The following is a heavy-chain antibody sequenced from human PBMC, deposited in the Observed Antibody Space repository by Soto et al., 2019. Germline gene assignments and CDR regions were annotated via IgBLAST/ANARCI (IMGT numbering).Heavy chain of an antibody. CDR2: IYPGDSDT. D-gene: IGHD1-26*01. J-gene: IGHJ6*01. CDR1: GYSFTSYW. V-gene: IGHV5-51*01. CDR3: ASHAASERSSGVFCPGVAV. Sequence: GESLKISCKGSGYSFTSYWIGWVRQMPGKGLEWMGIIYPGDSDTRYSPSFQGQVTISADKSISTAYLQWSSLKASDTAMYYSASHAASERSSGVFCPGVAVRGEGTTVTVSS.